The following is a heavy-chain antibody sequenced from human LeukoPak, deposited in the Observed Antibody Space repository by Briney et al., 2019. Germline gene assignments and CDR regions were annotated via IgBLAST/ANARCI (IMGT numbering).Heavy chain of an antibody. CDR3: AKDRTYSGYDALDH. CDR2: ISWNSGSA. V-gene: IGHV3-9*01. J-gene: IGHJ4*02. CDR1: GFTFDDYS. D-gene: IGHD5-12*01. Sequence: PGGSLRLSCAASGFTFDDYSMHWARQAPGRGLEWVAGISWNSGSAGYADSVKGRFTISRDNAKKSLFLQMNSLRTEDTALYYCAKDRTYSGYDALDHWGQGTLVTVSS.